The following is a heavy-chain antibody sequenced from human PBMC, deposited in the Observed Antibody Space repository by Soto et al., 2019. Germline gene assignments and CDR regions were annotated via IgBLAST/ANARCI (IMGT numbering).Heavy chain of an antibody. CDR3: AREGNGYEDY. CDR1: GYTFIRYG. D-gene: IGHD5-18*01. J-gene: IGHJ4*02. V-gene: IGHV1-18*04. Sequence: QVQLVQSGGEIKKPGASVNVSCKASGYTFIRYGISWVRQAPGQGFEWMGWISGKNDKRNHAQKFRGRITMTTDTSTNTAYLEVRSLGSDDAAIYYCAREGNGYEDYWGEGTLFTVSS. CDR2: ISGKNDKR.